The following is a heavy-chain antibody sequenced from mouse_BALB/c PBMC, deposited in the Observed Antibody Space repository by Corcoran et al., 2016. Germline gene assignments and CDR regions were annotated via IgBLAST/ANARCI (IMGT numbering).Heavy chain of an antibody. Sequence: EVQLQQSGPELVKPGASVKMSCKASGYTFTSYVMHWVKQKPGQGLEWIGYINPYNDGTKYNEKFKGKATLTSDKSSSTAYMELSSLTSEDSAVYYCARYWLLRDYYAMDYWGQGTSVTVSS. CDR2: INPYNDGT. V-gene: IGHV1S136*01. CDR1: GYTFTSYV. CDR3: ARYWLLRDYYAMDY. J-gene: IGHJ4*01. D-gene: IGHD2-3*01.